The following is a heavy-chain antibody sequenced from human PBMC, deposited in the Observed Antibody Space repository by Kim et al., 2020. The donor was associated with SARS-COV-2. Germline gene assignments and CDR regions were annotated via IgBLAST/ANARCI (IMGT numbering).Heavy chain of an antibody. D-gene: IGHD2-15*01. V-gene: IGHV4-31*03. CDR2: IYYSGST. J-gene: IGHJ5*01. CDR1: GVSISTGGDY. Sequence: SETLSLTCTVSGVSISTGGDYWTWIRQHPGKGLEWIASIYYSGSTYYSPSLESRVSISFDMSKNQFYLRLNSVNAADTAVYYCARNLGGGGCYGCGWFDSWGLGTLVTVSS. CDR3: ARNLGGGGCYGCGWFDS.